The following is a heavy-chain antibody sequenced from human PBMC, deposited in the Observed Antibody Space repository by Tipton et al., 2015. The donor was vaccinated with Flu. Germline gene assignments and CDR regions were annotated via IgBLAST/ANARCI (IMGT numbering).Heavy chain of an antibody. J-gene: IGHJ4*02. CDR1: GFTFSDYW. D-gene: IGHD6-13*01. CDR2: IRQDGGQK. Sequence: QLVQSGGGLLRPGGSLRLSCAASGFTFSDYWMLWFRQAPGQGLEWVANIRQDGGQKYYLNSVRGRFTISRDNARKSVYLQMEGLRAEDTAVYYCARGGLAPGNYWGQGTLVTVSS. V-gene: IGHV3-7*01. CDR3: ARGGLAPGNY.